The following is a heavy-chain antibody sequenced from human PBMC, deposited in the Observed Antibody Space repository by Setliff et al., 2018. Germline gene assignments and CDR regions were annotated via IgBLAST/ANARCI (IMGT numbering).Heavy chain of an antibody. D-gene: IGHD5-12*01. J-gene: IGHJ6*02. V-gene: IGHV4-34*01. CDR3: ARDQWVRSPPLYFSYSMDV. CDR1: GESFSNNY. Sequence: PSETLSLTCRVYGESFSNNYWSWIRQPPGKGLEWIGEINHSGSTNYNPSLTSRVSISVDTSKNQFSLKLTSMTAADTAVYYCARDQWVRSPPLYFSYSMDVWGQGTTVTVSS. CDR2: INHSGST.